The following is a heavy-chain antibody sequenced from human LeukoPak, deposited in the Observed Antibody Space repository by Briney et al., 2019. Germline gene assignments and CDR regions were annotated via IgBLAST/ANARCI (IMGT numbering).Heavy chain of an antibody. V-gene: IGHV4-59*01. CDR1: GGSISSYY. Sequence: SETLSLTCTVSGGSISSYYWSWIRQPPGKGLEWIGYIYYSGSTNYNPSLKSRVTISVDTSKNQFSLKLSSVTPADTAVYYCARGTYCGCYCNWFDPWGQGTLVTVSS. J-gene: IGHJ5*02. CDR3: ARGTYCGCYCNWFDP. D-gene: IGHD2-21*02. CDR2: IYYSGST.